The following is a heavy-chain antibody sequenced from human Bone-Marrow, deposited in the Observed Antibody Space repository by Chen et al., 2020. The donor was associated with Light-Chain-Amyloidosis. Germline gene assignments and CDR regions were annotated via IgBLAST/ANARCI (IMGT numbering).Heavy chain of an antibody. CDR2: IYPDDSDA. V-gene: IGHV5-51*01. D-gene: IGHD5-12*01. CDR1: GYPFPNYW. CDR3: ARRRDGYNFDY. J-gene: IGHJ4*02. Sequence: EVQLEQSGPEVKKPGESLKISCKGSGYPFPNYWIGWVRQMPGKGLEWTGVIYPDDSDARYSPSFEGQVTISADKSITTAYLQWRSLKASDTAMYYCARRRDGYNFDYWGQGTLVTVSS.